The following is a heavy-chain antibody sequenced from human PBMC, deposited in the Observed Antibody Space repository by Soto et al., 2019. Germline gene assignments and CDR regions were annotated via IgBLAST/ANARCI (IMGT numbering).Heavy chain of an antibody. J-gene: IGHJ4*02. CDR1: GYTLSTHG. CDR2: ISAYNGNT. Sequence: GAPVKASRQGSGYTLSTHGISSVRKAPGQGLEWMGWISAYNGNTNYAQKLQGRVTMTTDISTSTAYMELRSLRSDDTAVYYCARWGGLPVVVAAYFDYWGQGTLVTVS. V-gene: IGHV1-18*01. D-gene: IGHD2-15*01. CDR3: ARWGGLPVVVAAYFDY.